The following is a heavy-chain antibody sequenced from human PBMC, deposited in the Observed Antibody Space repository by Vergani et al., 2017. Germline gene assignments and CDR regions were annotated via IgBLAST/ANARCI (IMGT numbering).Heavy chain of an antibody. V-gene: IGHV3-30*04. Sequence: QVQLLESGGGVVQPGRSLRLSCAASVFTFSSYAMHWVRQAPGKGLEWVAVISYDGSNKYYADSVKGRLTISGEKSKTPLYLQMNSLRAEDTAVYHCAKAPRLSSGWYVQDVAFDIWGQGTMVTVSS. CDR3: AKAPRLSSGWYVQDVAFDI. J-gene: IGHJ3*02. CDR1: VFTFSSYA. D-gene: IGHD6-19*01. CDR2: ISYDGSNK.